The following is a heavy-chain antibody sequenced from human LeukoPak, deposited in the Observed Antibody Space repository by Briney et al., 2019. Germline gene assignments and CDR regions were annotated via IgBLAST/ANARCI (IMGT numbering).Heavy chain of an antibody. D-gene: IGHD5-18*01. CDR1: GGTFSSYA. V-gene: IGHV1-69*04. Sequence: SVKVSCKASGGTFSSYAISWVRQAPGQGLEWMGRIIPIFGIANYAQKFQGRVTITADKSTSTAYMELSSLRSEDTAVYYCARDRDTAMVTFDYWGQGTLATVSS. CDR3: ARDRDTAMVTFDY. J-gene: IGHJ4*02. CDR2: IIPIFGIA.